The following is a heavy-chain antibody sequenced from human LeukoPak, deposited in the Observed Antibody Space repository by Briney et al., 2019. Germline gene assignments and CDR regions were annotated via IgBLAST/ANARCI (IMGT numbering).Heavy chain of an antibody. CDR3: ARSRDGYNT. V-gene: IGHV1-69*04. D-gene: IGHD5-24*01. CDR1: GGTLSSYA. CDR2: IIPIFGIA. J-gene: IGHJ4*02. Sequence: SVKVSCKASGGTLSSYAISWVRQAPGQGLEWMGRIIPIFGIANYAQKFQGRVTITADKSTSTAYMELSSLRSEDTAVYYCARSRDGYNTWGQGTLVTVSS.